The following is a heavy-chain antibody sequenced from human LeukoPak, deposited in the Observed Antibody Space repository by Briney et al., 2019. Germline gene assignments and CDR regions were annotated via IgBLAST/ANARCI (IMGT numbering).Heavy chain of an antibody. J-gene: IGHJ1*01. CDR1: GYTFTGYY. CDR3: ATGGATTHFQH. Sequence: ASVKVSCKASGYTFTGYYMHWVRQAPGQGLEWMGGIIPIFGTANYAQKFQGRVTITTDESTSTAYMELSSLRSEDTAVYYCATGGATTHFQHWGQGTLVTVSS. CDR2: IIPIFGTA. D-gene: IGHD1-26*01. V-gene: IGHV1-69*05.